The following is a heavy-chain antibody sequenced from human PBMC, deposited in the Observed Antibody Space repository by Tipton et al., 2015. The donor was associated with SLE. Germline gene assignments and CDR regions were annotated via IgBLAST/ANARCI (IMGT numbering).Heavy chain of an antibody. Sequence: SLRLSCAASGFTFSDYYMSWIRQAPGKGLEWVSGISWNSGSIGYADSVKGRFTISRDNAKNSLYLQMNSLRAEDTALYYCAKLQGGSSGHYGGYFDYWGQGTLVTVSS. CDR1: GFTFSDYY. D-gene: IGHD3-22*01. J-gene: IGHJ4*02. CDR3: AKLQGGSSGHYGGYFDY. CDR2: ISWNSGSI. V-gene: IGHV3-9*01.